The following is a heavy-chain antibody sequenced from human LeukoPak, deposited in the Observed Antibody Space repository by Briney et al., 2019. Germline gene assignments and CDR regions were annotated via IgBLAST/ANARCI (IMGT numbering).Heavy chain of an antibody. Sequence: ASVKVSCKASGYTFTSYGTSWVRQAPGQGLEWMGWISAYNGNTNYAQKLQGRVTITADESTSTAYMELSSLRSEDTAVYYCARANRFGFGELYGFDYWGQGTLVTVSS. J-gene: IGHJ4*02. V-gene: IGHV1-18*01. D-gene: IGHD3-10*01. CDR2: ISAYNGNT. CDR1: GYTFTSYG. CDR3: ARANRFGFGELYGFDY.